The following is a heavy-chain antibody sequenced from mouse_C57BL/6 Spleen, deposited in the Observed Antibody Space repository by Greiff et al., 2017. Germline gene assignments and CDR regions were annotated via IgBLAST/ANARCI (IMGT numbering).Heavy chain of an antibody. CDR1: GYTFTSYW. Sequence: VQLQQPGAELVRPGSSVKLSCKASGYTFTSYWMHWVKQRPIQGLEWIGNIDPSDSETHYNQKFKDKATLTVDKSSSTAYMQLSSLTSEDSAVYYCARSNYYGSSHWYFDVWGTGTTVTVSS. D-gene: IGHD1-1*01. J-gene: IGHJ1*03. CDR2: IDPSDSET. V-gene: IGHV1-52*01. CDR3: ARSNYYGSSHWYFDV.